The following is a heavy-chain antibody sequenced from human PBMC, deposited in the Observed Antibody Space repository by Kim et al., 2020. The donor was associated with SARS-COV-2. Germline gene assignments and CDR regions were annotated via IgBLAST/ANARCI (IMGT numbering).Heavy chain of an antibody. Sequence: DRFTISRDNAKNSLYLQMNSLRDEDTAVYYWARAYDYDSSGYYGPYYFDYWGQGTLVTVSS. V-gene: IGHV3-48*02. J-gene: IGHJ4*02. D-gene: IGHD3-22*01. CDR3: ARAYDYDSSGYYGPYYFDY.